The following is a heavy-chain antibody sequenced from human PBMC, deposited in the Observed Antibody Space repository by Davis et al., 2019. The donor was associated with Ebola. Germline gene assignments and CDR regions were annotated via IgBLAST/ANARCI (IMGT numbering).Heavy chain of an antibody. J-gene: IGHJ3*02. CDR1: GGSISSYY. CDR3: ASWGVVHSSSWAFDI. CDR2: IYYSGST. Sequence: PGGSLRLSCTVSGGSISSYYWSWIRQPPGKGLEWIGYIYYSGSTNYNPSLKSRVTISVDTSKNQFSLKLSSVTAADTAVYYCASWGVVHSSSWAFDIWGQGTMVTVSS. D-gene: IGHD6-6*01. V-gene: IGHV4-59*08.